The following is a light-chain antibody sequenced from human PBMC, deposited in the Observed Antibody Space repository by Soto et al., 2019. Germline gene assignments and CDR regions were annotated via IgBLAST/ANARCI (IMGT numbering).Light chain of an antibody. CDR1: SGSIASYF. CDR2: EDN. CDR3: QSYDSSSPVV. J-gene: IGLJ2*01. Sequence: NFMLTQPHSVSESPGKTVTISCTRSSGSIASYFVQWYQQRPGSAPTTVIYEDNQRPSGVPDRFSGSIDSSSNSASLTISGLKTEDEADYYCQSYDSSSPVVFGGGTQLTVL. V-gene: IGLV6-57*04.